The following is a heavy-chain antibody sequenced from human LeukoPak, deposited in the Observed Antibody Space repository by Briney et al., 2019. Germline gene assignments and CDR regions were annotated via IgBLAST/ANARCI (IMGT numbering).Heavy chain of an antibody. CDR2: IYYSGST. J-gene: IGHJ4*02. D-gene: IGHD3-22*01. V-gene: IGHV4-59*01. Sequence: SETLSLTCTVSGGSISSYYWSWIRQPPGKGLEWIGYIYYSGSTNYNPSLKSRVTISVDTSKNQFSLKLSSVTAADTAVYYCARGTYYYDSSVGYWGQGTRVTVSS. CDR1: GGSISSYY. CDR3: ARGTYYYDSSVGY.